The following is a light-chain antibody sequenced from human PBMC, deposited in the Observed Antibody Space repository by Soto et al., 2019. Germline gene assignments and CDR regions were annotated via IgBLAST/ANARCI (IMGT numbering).Light chain of an antibody. J-gene: IGKJ2*01. V-gene: IGKV1-5*03. CDR2: KAT. CDR1: QIIGSW. CDR3: QQYNDFQYT. Sequence: DIQMTQSPSTLSASVGDGVTITCRASQIIGSWLAWNQQKPGKAPKLLIYKATNLQSGVPSRFSGSGSGTDFSLTISSLQPEDSATYFCQQYNDFQYTFGPGTKLEI.